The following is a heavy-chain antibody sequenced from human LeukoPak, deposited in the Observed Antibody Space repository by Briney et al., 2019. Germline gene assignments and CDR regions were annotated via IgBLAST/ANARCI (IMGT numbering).Heavy chain of an antibody. J-gene: IGHJ3*02. CDR2: IKQDGSEK. CDR1: EFTFSNYW. Sequence: PGGSLRLSCAASEFTFSNYWMTWVRQAPGKGLEWVANIKQDGSEKYYVDSVKGRFTISRDNAKNSLYLQMDSLRAEDTAVYFCGRDKEEMVRAPYAFHIWGQGTMVTVSS. V-gene: IGHV3-7*01. D-gene: IGHD3-10*01. CDR3: GRDKEEMVRAPYAFHI.